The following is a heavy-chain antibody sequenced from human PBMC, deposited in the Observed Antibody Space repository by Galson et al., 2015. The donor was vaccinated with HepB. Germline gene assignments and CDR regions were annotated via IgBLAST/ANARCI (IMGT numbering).Heavy chain of an antibody. Sequence: CAISGDSVSSNSAAWNWIRQSPSRGLEWLGGTYYRSKWYNDYAVSVKSRITINPGTSKNQFSLQLNSVTPEDTAVYYCVKEGSLGYCSSTSCHDDAFEIWGQGTMVTVSS. V-gene: IGHV6-1*01. CDR3: VKEGSLGYCSSTSCHDDAFEI. J-gene: IGHJ3*02. CDR1: GDSVSSNSAA. CDR2: TYYRSKWYN. D-gene: IGHD2-2*01.